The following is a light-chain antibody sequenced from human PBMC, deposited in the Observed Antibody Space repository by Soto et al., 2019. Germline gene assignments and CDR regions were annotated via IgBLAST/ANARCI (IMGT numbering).Light chain of an antibody. CDR2: DVS. V-gene: IGLV2-11*01. J-gene: IGLJ3*02. CDR1: DSNVGTYNY. CDR3: QSFDRSQTYDNRLSGV. Sequence: QSALTQPRSVSGSPGQSVTISCTGTDSNVGTYNYVSWYRQHPGKAPKLMIYDVSKRPSGVPDRFSGSKSGNTASLIISGLRAEDEATYYCQSFDRSQTYDNRLSGVFGGGTKVTVL.